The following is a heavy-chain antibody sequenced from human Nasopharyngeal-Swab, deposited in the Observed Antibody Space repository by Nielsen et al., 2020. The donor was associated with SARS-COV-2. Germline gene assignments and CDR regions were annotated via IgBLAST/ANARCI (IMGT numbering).Heavy chain of an antibody. CDR1: GYTFTSYD. Sequence: ASVKVSCKASGYTFTSYDINWVRQATGQGLEWMGWMNPNSGNTGYAQKFQGRVTITRNTSISTAYMELSSVRSEDTAVYYCARRPGYSSSSQGYYYGMDVWGQGTTVTVSS. CDR3: ARRPGYSSSSQGYYYGMDV. CDR2: MNPNSGNT. J-gene: IGHJ6*02. D-gene: IGHD6-6*01. V-gene: IGHV1-8*03.